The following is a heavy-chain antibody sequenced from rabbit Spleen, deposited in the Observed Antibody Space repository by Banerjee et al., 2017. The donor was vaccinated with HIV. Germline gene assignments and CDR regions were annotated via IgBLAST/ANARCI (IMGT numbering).Heavy chain of an antibody. D-gene: IGHD2-1*01. CDR1: GFTLSSYW. CDR3: ARYDNSIGDLDL. Sequence: QQQLEESGGGLVKPGGTLTLTCTASGFTLSSYWICWVRQAPGKGLEWSACIETGGSISTYYANWAEGRFTISRTSSTTVTLQMTSLTAADTATYFCARYDNSIGDLDLWGPGTLVTVS. J-gene: IGHJ6*01. V-gene: IGHV1S45*01. CDR2: IETGGSIST.